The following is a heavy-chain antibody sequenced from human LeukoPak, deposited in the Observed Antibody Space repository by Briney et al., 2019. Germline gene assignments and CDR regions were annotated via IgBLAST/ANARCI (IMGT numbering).Heavy chain of an antibody. V-gene: IGHV3-48*03. CDR1: GFTFSSYE. CDR2: ISSSGSTI. D-gene: IGHD6-13*01. J-gene: IGHJ4*02. CDR3: ASVTPGIAAKEGIDY. Sequence: PGGSLRLSCAASGFTFSSYEMNWVRQAPGKGLEWVSYISSSGSTIYYADSVKGRFTISRDNAKNSLYLQMNSLRAEDTAVYYCASVTPGIAAKEGIDYWGQGTLVTVSS.